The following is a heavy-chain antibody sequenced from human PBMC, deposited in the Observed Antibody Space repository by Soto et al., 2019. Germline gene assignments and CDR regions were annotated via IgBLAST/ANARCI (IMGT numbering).Heavy chain of an antibody. V-gene: IGHV3-30-3*01. CDR1: GFTFSSYA. CDR2: ISYDGSNK. Sequence: QVQLVESGGGVVQPGRSLRLSCAASGFTFSSYAMHWVRQALGKGLEWVAVISYDGSNKYYADSVKGRFTISRDNSKNTLYLQMNSLRAEDTAVYYCVRGRNYYDYWGQGTLVTVSS. CDR3: VRGRNYYDY. J-gene: IGHJ4*02.